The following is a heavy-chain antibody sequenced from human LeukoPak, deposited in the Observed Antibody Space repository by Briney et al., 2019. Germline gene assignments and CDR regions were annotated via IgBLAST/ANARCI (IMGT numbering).Heavy chain of an antibody. Sequence: GASLKISCKVSGYSFTNYWIAWVRQMPGKGLEWMGIIYPGDSDTKYSPSFQGQVTMSADKSTTTAYLQWSSLKASDTAMYYCARSGSGYSYGYAYWGQGTLVTVSS. V-gene: IGHV5-51*01. CDR3: ARSGSGYSYGYAY. D-gene: IGHD5-18*01. J-gene: IGHJ4*02. CDR1: GYSFTNYW. CDR2: IYPGDSDT.